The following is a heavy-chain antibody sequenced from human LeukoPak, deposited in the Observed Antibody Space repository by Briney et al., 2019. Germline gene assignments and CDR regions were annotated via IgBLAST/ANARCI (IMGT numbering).Heavy chain of an antibody. CDR2: IIPLFGTS. V-gene: IGHV1-69*13. Sequence: VASVKVSCKASGGPFSSYAISWLRQAPGQGLEWVGGIIPLFGTSNYAQNFQGRVTITADESTSTAYMELSSLRSEDTAVYYCARPRISGYHYQNFDYWGQGTLVTVSS. D-gene: IGHD3-22*01. CDR3: ARPRISGYHYQNFDY. CDR1: GGPFSSYA. J-gene: IGHJ4*02.